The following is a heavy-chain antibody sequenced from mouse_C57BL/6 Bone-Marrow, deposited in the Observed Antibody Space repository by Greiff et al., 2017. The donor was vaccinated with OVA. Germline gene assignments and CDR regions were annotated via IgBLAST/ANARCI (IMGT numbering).Heavy chain of an antibody. Sequence: EVQLVESGGGLVQPGGSLSLSCAASGFTFTDYYMSWVSQPPGKALEWLGFIRNKANGYNSEYSAYVKGRFTISRYDSQTSLYLHMNALRAEDSATYYCAISICYDYPFAYWGQGTLVTVSA. V-gene: IGHV7-3*01. D-gene: IGHD2-4*01. J-gene: IGHJ3*01. CDR2: IRNKANGYNS. CDR1: GFTFTDYY. CDR3: AISICYDYPFAY.